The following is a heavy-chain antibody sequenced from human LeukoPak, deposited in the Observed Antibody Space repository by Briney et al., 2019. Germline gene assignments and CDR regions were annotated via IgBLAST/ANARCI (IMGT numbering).Heavy chain of an antibody. CDR2: IYTSGST. D-gene: IGHD3-10*01. Sequence: SETLSLTCTVSGGSISSYYWSWIRQPPGKGLEWIGYIYTSGSTNYNPSLKSRVTISVDTSKNQFSLELSSVTAADTAVYYCARSSGRWFDPWGQGTLVTVSS. CDR1: GGSISSYY. V-gene: IGHV4-4*09. J-gene: IGHJ5*02. CDR3: ARSSGRWFDP.